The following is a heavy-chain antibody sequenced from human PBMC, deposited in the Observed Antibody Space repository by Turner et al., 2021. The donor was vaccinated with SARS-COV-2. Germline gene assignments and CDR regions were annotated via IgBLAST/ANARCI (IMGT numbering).Heavy chain of an antibody. J-gene: IGHJ4*02. CDR3: AGEVAGSSNTGVYFDY. Sequence: EVQLVESGGGLVQPGGSLRPSCAACGFTVSSNYMSWVRQAPGKGLEWVSVIYSGGSTFYADSVKDRFTISRDNSKNTLYLQMNSLRAEDTAVYYCAGEVAGSSNTGVYFDYWGQGTLVTVSS. V-gene: IGHV3-66*01. D-gene: IGHD3-10*01. CDR2: IYSGGST. CDR1: GFTVSSNY.